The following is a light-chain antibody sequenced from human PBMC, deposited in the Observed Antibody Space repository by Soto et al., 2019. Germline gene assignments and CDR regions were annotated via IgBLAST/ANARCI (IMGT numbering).Light chain of an antibody. Sequence: EIVLTQSPGTLSLSPGERATLSCRASQTLSISSLAWYQQKPGQAPRLLIYAASTRATDIPERFSGSGSGTDFTLSISSLEPDDFALYYCQQYDASPLTFGPGTTVEIK. CDR2: AAS. J-gene: IGKJ3*01. V-gene: IGKV3-20*01. CDR1: QTLSISS. CDR3: QQYDASPLT.